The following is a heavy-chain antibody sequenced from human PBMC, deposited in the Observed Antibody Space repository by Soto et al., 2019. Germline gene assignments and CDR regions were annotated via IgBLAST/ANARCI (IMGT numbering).Heavy chain of an antibody. CDR1: GGSISSYY. CDR3: ARETTVTPPNGWYNWFDP. Sequence: PSETLSLTCTVSGGSISSYYCSWIRQPPGKGLEWIGYIYYSGSTNYNPSLKSRVTISVDTSKNQFSLKLSSVTAADTAVYYCARETTVTPPNGWYNWFDPWGQGTLVTVS. CDR2: IYYSGST. D-gene: IGHD4-4*01. V-gene: IGHV4-59*01. J-gene: IGHJ5*02.